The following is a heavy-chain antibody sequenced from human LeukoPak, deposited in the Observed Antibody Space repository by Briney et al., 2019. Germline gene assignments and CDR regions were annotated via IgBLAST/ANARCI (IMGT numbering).Heavy chain of an antibody. V-gene: IGHV3-23*01. D-gene: IGHD3-22*01. Sequence: GGSLRLSCAASGFTFSSYGMSWVRQAPGKGLEWVSAISGSGGSTYYADSVKGRFTISRDNSKNTLYLQMNSLRAEDTAVYYCASGYYYYFDYWGQGTLVTVSS. CDR2: ISGSGGST. CDR1: GFTFSSYG. CDR3: ASGYYYYFDY. J-gene: IGHJ4*02.